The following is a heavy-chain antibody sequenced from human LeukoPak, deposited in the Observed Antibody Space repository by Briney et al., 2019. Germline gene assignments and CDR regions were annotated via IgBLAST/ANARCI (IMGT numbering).Heavy chain of an antibody. V-gene: IGHV2-70*11. CDR2: IDWDDDK. Sequence: RESGPTLVNPTQTLTLTCTFSGFSLTTSGVCVSWIRHPPGKALEWLARIDWDDDKYYSTSLRTRLTISKDTSKNQVVLTMTNMDPVDTATYYCARIRGSRYYFDYWGQGTLVTVSS. CDR3: ARIRGSRYYFDY. CDR1: GFSLTTSGVC. D-gene: IGHD6-13*01. J-gene: IGHJ4*02.